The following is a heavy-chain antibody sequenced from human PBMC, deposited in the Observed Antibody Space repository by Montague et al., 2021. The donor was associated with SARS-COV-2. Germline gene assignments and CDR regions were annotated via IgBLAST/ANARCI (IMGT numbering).Heavy chain of an antibody. V-gene: IGHV4-59*02. CDR3: ARETMTADAFDI. Sequence: SETLSLTCTVSGASVGSSDWGWIRQSPGKGPEWIGYFYSVGSTDYNPSRKSRATISRDTSKNQFSLKVRSVTAADTAVYYCARETMTADAFDIWGQGTMVTVSS. CDR1: GASVGSSD. J-gene: IGHJ3*02. CDR2: FYSVGST. D-gene: IGHD1-14*01.